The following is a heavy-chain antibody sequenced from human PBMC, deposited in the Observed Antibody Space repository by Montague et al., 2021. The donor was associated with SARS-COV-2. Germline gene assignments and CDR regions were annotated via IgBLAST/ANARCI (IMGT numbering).Heavy chain of an antibody. J-gene: IGHJ2*01. CDR1: GFDFTSSG. CDR3: AKEAVGYSHGYPYWYFDL. Sequence: SLRLSCAASGFDFTSSGINWVRQAPGKGLEWVSYISTSGTLPSYMDSVKGRFTISRDNAKKSLYLQMDSLRAEDTAVYFCAKEAVGYSHGYPYWYFDLWGRGTLATVSS. D-gene: IGHD5-18*01. V-gene: IGHV3-48*03. CDR2: ISTSGTLP.